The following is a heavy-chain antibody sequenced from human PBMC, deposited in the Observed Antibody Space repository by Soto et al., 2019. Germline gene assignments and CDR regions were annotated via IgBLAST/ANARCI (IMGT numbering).Heavy chain of an antibody. CDR1: GYAFSGDY. V-gene: IGHV1-2*02. Sequence: LKGACKAAGYAFSGDYMRWGRQAPGQGLEWMGWINPNSGGTNYAQKFQGRVTMTRDTSISTAYMELSRLRSDDTAVYYCARGGGSYPEAFDIWGQGTMVT. CDR3: ARGGGSYPEAFDI. CDR2: INPNSGGT. D-gene: IGHD1-26*01. J-gene: IGHJ3*02.